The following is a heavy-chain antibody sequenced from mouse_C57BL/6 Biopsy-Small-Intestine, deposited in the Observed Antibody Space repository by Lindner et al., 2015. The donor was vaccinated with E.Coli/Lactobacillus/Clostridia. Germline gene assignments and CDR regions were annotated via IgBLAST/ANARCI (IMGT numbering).Heavy chain of an antibody. V-gene: IGHV1-47*01. CDR3: TRGSNYGYFDV. D-gene: IGHD2-5*01. J-gene: IGHJ1*03. Sequence: VQLQESGPVLVKPGASVKMSCKASGYTFTTYPIEWMKQNHGKSLEWIGNFHPYNDDTKYNEKFKGKATLTVEKSSSTVYLELSRLTSDDSAVYYCTRGSNYGYFDVWGTGTTVTVSS. CDR1: GYTFTTYP. CDR2: FHPYNDDT.